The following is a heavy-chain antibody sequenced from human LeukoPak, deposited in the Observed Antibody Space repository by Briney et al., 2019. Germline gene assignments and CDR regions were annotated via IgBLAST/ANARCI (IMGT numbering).Heavy chain of an antibody. D-gene: IGHD3-3*01. CDR1: GFTLANYW. J-gene: IGHJ3*02. CDR3: ARVEWFRAFDI. V-gene: IGHV3-7*01. Sequence: PGGSLRLSCAASGFTLANYWMTWVRQLPGMGLEWVATIKPDGSDKFYVDSVKGRFTISRDNAKNSLFLQMNSLRDEDTAVYYCARVEWFRAFDIWGQGTMVTVSS. CDR2: IKPDGSDK.